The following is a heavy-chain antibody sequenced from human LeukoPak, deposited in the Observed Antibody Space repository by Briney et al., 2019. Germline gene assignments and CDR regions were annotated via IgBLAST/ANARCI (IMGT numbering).Heavy chain of an antibody. D-gene: IGHD3-10*01. CDR1: GFTFDDYA. J-gene: IGHJ4*02. V-gene: IGHV3-43*02. CDR3: AKDILGYGSGNNY. Sequence: GGSLRLSCAASGFTFDDYAMHWVRQAPGKGLEWVSLFSGDGGSTYYADSVKGRFTTSRDNSKNSLYLQMNSLRTEDTALYYCAKDILGYGSGNNYWGQGTLVTVSS. CDR2: FSGDGGST.